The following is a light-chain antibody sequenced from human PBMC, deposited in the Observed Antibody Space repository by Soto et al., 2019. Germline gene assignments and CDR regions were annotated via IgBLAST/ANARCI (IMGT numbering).Light chain of an antibody. CDR3: SSYTSSSTL. CDR1: ISDVGSYNY. V-gene: IGLV2-14*01. J-gene: IGLJ1*01. Sequence: QSALTQPAYVSGSPGQSITISCTGTISDVGSYNYVSWYQQYPGKAPKLMIYAVTDRPSGVSSRFSGSKSGNTASLTISGLQAEDEADYYCSSYTSSSTLFGTGTKLTVL. CDR2: AVT.